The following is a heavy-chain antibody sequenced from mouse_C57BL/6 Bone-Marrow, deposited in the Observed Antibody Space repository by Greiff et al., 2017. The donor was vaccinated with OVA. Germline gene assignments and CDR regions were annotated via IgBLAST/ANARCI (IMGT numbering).Heavy chain of an antibody. Sequence: QVQLQQSGPELVKPGASVKISCKASGYAFSSSWMNWVQQRPGKGLEWIGRIYPGDGDTNYNGKFKGKATLTADKSSSTAYMQLSSLTSEDSAVYFCARHYGSSFYWYFDVWGTGTTVTVSS. CDR1: GYAFSSSW. J-gene: IGHJ1*03. CDR3: ARHYGSSFYWYFDV. CDR2: IYPGDGDT. D-gene: IGHD1-1*01. V-gene: IGHV1-82*01.